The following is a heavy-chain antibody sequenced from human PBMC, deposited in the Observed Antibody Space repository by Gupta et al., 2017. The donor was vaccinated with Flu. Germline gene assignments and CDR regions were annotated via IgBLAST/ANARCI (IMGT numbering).Heavy chain of an antibody. CDR2: ISYSVST. D-gene: IGHD4-17*01. Sequence: SISSGDYYWSWIRQHPVKGLEWIGSISYSVSTYYNPSLKSRLSISIYTSKNQFSPKLTSVSAADTAVYYCARDRDYGDHAMWFDPWGQRTMGTVSS. CDR1: SISSGDYY. J-gene: IGHJ5*02. CDR3: ARDRDYGDHAMWFDP. V-gene: IGHV4-30-4*06.